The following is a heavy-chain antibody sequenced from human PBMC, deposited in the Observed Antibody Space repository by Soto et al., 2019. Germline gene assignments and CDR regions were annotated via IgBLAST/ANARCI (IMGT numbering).Heavy chain of an antibody. CDR1: GFTFSSYA. J-gene: IGHJ4*02. CDR2: ISGSGGST. Sequence: GGSLRLSCAASGFTFSSYAMSWVRQAPGKGLEWVSAISGSGGSTYYADSVKGRFTISRENSKNPRYLQMNSLRAEDTAVYYCAKDGPGSYDFWSGYHDLSMETETDYWGQGTLVTVSS. D-gene: IGHD3-3*01. V-gene: IGHV3-23*01. CDR3: AKDGPGSYDFWSGYHDLSMETETDY.